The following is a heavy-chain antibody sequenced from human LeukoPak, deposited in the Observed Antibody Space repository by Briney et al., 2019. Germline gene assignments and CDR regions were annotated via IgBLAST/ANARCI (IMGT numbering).Heavy chain of an antibody. V-gene: IGHV3-23*01. CDR2: ISGSVDTT. Sequence: GGSLRLSCAASGFTFSSYAMNWVRQAPGKGLEWVSSISGSVDTTYYADSVKGRFTISRDNSKNTLHLQMNSLRAEDSAVYYCARGLFWGTYRSFDYWGQGTLVTVSS. J-gene: IGHJ4*02. CDR1: GFTFSSYA. D-gene: IGHD3-16*02. CDR3: ARGLFWGTYRSFDY.